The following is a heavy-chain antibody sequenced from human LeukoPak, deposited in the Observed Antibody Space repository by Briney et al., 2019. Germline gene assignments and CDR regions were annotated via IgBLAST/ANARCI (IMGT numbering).Heavy chain of an antibody. CDR2: IYHSGNT. CDR1: GYSISSGYY. Sequence: SETLSLTCTVSGYSISSGYYWAWIRQPPGKGLQWIGNIYHSGNTYYNPSLKSRVTISVDKSKNQFSLKLSSVTAADTAVYYCARVETYDSDAFDIWGQGTMVTVSS. J-gene: IGHJ3*02. V-gene: IGHV4-38-2*02. CDR3: ARVETYDSDAFDI. D-gene: IGHD3-22*01.